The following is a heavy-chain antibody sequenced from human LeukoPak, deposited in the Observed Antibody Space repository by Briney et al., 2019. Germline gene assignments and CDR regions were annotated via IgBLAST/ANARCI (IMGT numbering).Heavy chain of an antibody. CDR1: GSAFSDQY. Sequence: GGSLRLSCAGSGSAFSDQYMDWVRQAPGKGLQWVGRIGNKASRYSTEYAASVKGRFTISRDDSKNSLYLQMNSLKTEDTALYYCTRGYSGRSVYAFDIWGQGTMITVSS. D-gene: IGHD1-26*01. J-gene: IGHJ3*02. CDR2: IGNKASRYST. CDR3: TRGYSGRSVYAFDI. V-gene: IGHV3-72*01.